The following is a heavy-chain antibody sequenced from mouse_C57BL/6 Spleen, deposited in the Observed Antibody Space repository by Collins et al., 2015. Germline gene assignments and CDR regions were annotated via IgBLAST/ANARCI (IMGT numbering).Heavy chain of an antibody. CDR1: GYTFTSYW. CDR3: AFYGNYDY. CDR2: IDPSDSYT. Sequence: QVQLQQPGAELVKPGASVKLSCKASGYTFTSYWMQWVKQRPGQGLEWIGEIDPSDSYTNYNQKFKGKATLTVDTSSSTAYMQLSSLTSEDSAVYYCAFYGNYDYWGQGTTLTVFS. V-gene: IGHV1-50*01. D-gene: IGHD2-1*01. J-gene: IGHJ2*01.